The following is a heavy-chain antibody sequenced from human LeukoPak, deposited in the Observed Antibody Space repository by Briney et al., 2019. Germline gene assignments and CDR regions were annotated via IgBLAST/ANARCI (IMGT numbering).Heavy chain of an antibody. D-gene: IGHD6-6*01. CDR3: ASQLLEYSSSSQGSG. CDR1: GYTFTSYD. CDR2: INPNRGNT. V-gene: IGHV1-8*01. Sequence: ASVKVSCKASGYTFTSYDINWLRQATGQGLEWMGWINPNRGNTGYPQKFQGRATMTMHTSISTAYMELCSLRSEDTAVYYCASQLLEYSSSSQGSGWGQGTLVTVSS. J-gene: IGHJ4*02.